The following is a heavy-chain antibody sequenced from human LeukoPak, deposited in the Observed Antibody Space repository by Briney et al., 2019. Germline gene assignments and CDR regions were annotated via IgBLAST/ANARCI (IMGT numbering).Heavy chain of an antibody. D-gene: IGHD2-2*01. CDR2: ISVAAGST. J-gene: IGHJ4*02. V-gene: IGHV3-23*01. Sequence: PGGSLRLSCAASGFTFSSYAMTWVRQAPGKGLEWVSGISVAAGSTYYADSVKGRFTIFRDNSKNTLYLQMNSLRAEDTAVYYCAKAVVVPAATTKTYYFDFWGQGTLVTVSS. CDR3: AKAVVVPAATTKTYYFDF. CDR1: GFTFSSYA.